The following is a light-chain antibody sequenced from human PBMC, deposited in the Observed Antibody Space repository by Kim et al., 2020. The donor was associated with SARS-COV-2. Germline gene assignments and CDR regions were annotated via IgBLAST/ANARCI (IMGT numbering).Light chain of an antibody. CDR1: SGPVTSGLY. V-gene: IGLV7-46*01. Sequence: PGETVTLTCASSSGPVTSGLYPYWFQQKAGQAPRALIYDTNNKHSWTPARFSGSLLGGKAALTLSGGQPEDEADYYCSLSYTSGRVFGGGTQLTVL. CDR3: SLSYTSGRV. CDR2: DTN. J-gene: IGLJ3*02.